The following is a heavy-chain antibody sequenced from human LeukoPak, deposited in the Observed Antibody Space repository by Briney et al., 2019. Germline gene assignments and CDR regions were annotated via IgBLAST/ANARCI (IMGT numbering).Heavy chain of an antibody. J-gene: IGHJ5*02. Sequence: SETLSLTCTVSGGSIRSYYWSWIRQPAGKGLEWIGRIYTSGSTNYNPSLKSRVTMSVDTSKNQFSLKLSSVTAADTAVYYCAREGSVGDTRNWFDPWGQGTLVAVSS. V-gene: IGHV4-4*07. CDR1: GGSIRSYY. D-gene: IGHD1-26*01. CDR2: IYTSGST. CDR3: AREGSVGDTRNWFDP.